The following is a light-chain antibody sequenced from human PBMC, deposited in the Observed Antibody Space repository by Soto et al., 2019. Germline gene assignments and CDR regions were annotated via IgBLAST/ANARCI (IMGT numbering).Light chain of an antibody. Sequence: VLPQSPDTLSLSPGDRVTLSCRASQRVRSTFLAWYQQKPGQAPRLLIYGASNRATGIPDRFSGSESGTAFPLTISRLEPDDSAVYYCQQYHDSPMNTFGQGTKLAIK. CDR1: QRVRSTF. CDR3: QQYHDSPMNT. J-gene: IGKJ2*01. CDR2: GAS. V-gene: IGKV3-20*01.